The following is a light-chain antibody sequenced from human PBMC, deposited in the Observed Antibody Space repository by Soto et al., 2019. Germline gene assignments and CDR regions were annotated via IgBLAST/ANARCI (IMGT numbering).Light chain of an antibody. CDR2: GDP. J-gene: IGLJ1*01. CDR1: ISHRSGNS. V-gene: IGLV1-51*01. Sequence: QSALTQPPSVSAAPGQELTTPPAGIISHRSGNSVSWYQQLPGTAPKLLIYGDPKLPSSIPDRFSGSKSGTSATLGITGFQTGDEADYYCGSWDSSLSAYVFGTGTNVTVL. CDR3: GSWDSSLSAYV.